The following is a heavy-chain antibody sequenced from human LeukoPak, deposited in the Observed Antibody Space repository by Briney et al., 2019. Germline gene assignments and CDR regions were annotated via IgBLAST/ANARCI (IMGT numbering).Heavy chain of an antibody. V-gene: IGHV4-59*11. CDR2: ISSIGST. J-gene: IGHJ3*01. CDR3: ARDPTTVTKGFDV. Sequence: PSETLSLTCSVSHDSLSTHYWTWIRHPPGKGLEWIGYISSIGSTNYNPSLKSRVTITVDTSKKQFSLKMTSVTAADTAVYYCARDPTTVTKGFDVWGQGTMVTVSS. D-gene: IGHD4-17*01. CDR1: HDSLSTHY.